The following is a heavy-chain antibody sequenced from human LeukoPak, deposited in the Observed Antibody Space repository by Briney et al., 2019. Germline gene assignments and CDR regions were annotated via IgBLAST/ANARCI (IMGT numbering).Heavy chain of an antibody. CDR2: IYYSGST. Sequence: SETLSLTCTVSGGSISSYYWSWIRQPPGKGLEWIGYIYYSGSTYYNPSLKSRVTISVDTSKNQFSLKLSSVTAADTAVYYCARDYYDSSGYYGGDYWGQGTLVTVSS. D-gene: IGHD3-22*01. V-gene: IGHV4-59*12. CDR3: ARDYYDSSGYYGGDY. CDR1: GGSISSYY. J-gene: IGHJ4*02.